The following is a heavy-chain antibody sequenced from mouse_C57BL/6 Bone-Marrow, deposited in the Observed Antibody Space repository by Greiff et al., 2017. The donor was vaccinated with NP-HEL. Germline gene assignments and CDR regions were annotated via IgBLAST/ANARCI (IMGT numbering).Heavy chain of an antibody. CDR3: TTGGSSPYAMDY. Sequence: VQLKESVAELVRPGASVKLSCTVSGFNIKDDYMHWVKQRPEQGLEWIGWIDPENGDTEYASKFQGKATITADTSSNTAYLQLSSLTSEDTAVYYCTTGGSSPYAMDYWGQGTSVTVSS. V-gene: IGHV14-4*01. D-gene: IGHD1-1*01. CDR1: GFNIKDDY. J-gene: IGHJ4*01. CDR2: IDPENGDT.